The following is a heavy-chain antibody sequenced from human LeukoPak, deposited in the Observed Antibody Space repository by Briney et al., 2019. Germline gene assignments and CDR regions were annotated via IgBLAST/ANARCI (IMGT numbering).Heavy chain of an antibody. V-gene: IGHV4-34*01. D-gene: IGHD2-15*01. Sequence: PSETLSLTCAVYGGSFTGYYWSWIRQPPGKGLEWIGEIKHDGSTNYNPSLKSRVTMSLDTSKNQFFLNLNSVTAADTAMYYCARGFSGVVARDWGQGTLVTVSS. CDR3: ARGFSGVVARD. CDR1: GGSFTGYY. CDR2: IKHDGST. J-gene: IGHJ4*02.